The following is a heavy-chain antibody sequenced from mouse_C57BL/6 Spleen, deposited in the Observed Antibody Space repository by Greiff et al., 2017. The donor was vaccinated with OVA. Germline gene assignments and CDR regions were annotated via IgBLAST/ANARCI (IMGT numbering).Heavy chain of an antibody. CDR2: IRSKSNNYAT. CDR3: VRQYDYESAWCAY. V-gene: IGHV10-1*01. J-gene: IGHJ3*01. Sequence: EVKLVESGGGLVQPKGSLKLSCAASGFSFNTYAMNWVRQAPGKGLEWVARIRSKSNNYATYYADSVKDRFTISRDDSESMLYLQMNNLKTEDTAMYYCVRQYDYESAWCAYWGQGTLVTVSA. CDR1: GFSFNTYA. D-gene: IGHD2-4*01.